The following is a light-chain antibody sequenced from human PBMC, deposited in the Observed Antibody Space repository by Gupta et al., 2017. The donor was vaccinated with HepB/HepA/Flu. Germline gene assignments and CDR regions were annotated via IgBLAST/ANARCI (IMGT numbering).Light chain of an antibody. CDR1: SSNIGNNY. V-gene: IGLV1-51*01. J-gene: IGLJ3*02. CDR3: GTWDSSLSAGV. CDR2: DNN. Sequence: QAVFTQPPSGSAAPRKKVTISCSGSSSNIGNNYVPWYQQLPGTAPKLLIYDNNKRPSGIPDRFSGSKSGTSATLGITGLQTGDEADYYCGTWDSSLSAGVFGGGTKLTVL.